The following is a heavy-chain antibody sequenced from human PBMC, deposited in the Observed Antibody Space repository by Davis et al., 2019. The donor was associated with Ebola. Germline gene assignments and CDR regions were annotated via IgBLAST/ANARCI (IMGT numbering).Heavy chain of an antibody. J-gene: IGHJ4*02. D-gene: IGHD3-10*01. CDR2: INPYSGGT. Sequence: ASVKVSCRASGYTFTSYYMHWVRQAPGQGLEWMGRINPYSGGTNYAQKFQGRVTMTRDTSISTAYMELSRLRSDDTAVYYCARDYNQDYGHLDYWGQGTLVTVSS. V-gene: IGHV1-2*06. CDR3: ARDYNQDYGHLDY. CDR1: GYTFTSYY.